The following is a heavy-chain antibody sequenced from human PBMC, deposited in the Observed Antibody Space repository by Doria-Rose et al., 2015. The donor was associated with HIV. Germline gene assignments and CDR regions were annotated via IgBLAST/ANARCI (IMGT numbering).Heavy chain of an antibody. D-gene: IGHD3-10*01. Sequence: HPGKGLEWIGYIYYSGSTYYNPSLKSRVTISVDTSKNQFSLKLSSVTVADTAVYYCAREGWASDKGVWFDPWGQGTLVTVSS. CDR3: AREGWASDKGVWFDP. J-gene: IGHJ5*02. V-gene: IGHV4-31*02. CDR2: IYYSGST.